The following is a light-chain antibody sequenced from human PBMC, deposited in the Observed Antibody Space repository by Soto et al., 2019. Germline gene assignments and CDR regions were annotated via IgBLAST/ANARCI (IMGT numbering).Light chain of an antibody. J-gene: IGKJ3*01. CDR3: MQALQTRVT. V-gene: IGKV2-28*01. Sequence: DIVMTQSPLSLPVTPGEPASISCRSSQSLLHSNGYNYLDWYLQKPGQSPQLLIYLGSNRASGVPDRFRGCGSGTDFTLKISRVEAEDVGVYYCMQALQTRVTFGPGTKVDIK. CDR2: LGS. CDR1: QSLLHSNGYNY.